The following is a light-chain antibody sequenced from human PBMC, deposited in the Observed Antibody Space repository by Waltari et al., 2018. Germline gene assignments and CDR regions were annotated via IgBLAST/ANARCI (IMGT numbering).Light chain of an antibody. CDR3: QKYGTLPAT. CDR1: QSVSRT. CDR2: DAS. J-gene: IGKJ1*01. V-gene: IGKV3-20*01. Sequence: EIVLTQSPGPLSLSPGDRAPLSCRASQSVSRTLAWYQQKPGQAPRLPIYDASSRATGIPDRFSGSGSGTDFSLTISRLEPEDFAVYYCQKYGTLPATFGQGTKVEIK.